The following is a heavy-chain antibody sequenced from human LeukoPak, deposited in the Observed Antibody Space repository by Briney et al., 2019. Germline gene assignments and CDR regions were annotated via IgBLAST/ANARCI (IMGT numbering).Heavy chain of an antibody. CDR2: IYYSGST. CDR1: GGSISSGGYY. V-gene: IGHV4-31*03. D-gene: IGHD3-16*02. CDR3: ARDPIRGDRYNFDF. Sequence: SQTLSLTCTVSGGSISSGGYYWSWIRQHPGKGLEWIGYIYYSGSTYYNPSLKSRVTKSVDTSKNQFSLKLSSVTAADTAVYYCARDPIRGDRYNFDFWGQGTLVTVST. J-gene: IGHJ4*02.